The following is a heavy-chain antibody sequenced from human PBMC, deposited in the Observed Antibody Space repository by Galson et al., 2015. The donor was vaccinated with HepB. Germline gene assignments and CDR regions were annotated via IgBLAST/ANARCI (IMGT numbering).Heavy chain of an antibody. D-gene: IGHD4-17*01. CDR2: IKQDGSEK. CDR3: ASSGEYDYGDTYFDY. Sequence: SLRLSCAASGFTFSSYWMSWVRQAPGKGLEWVANIKQDGSEKYYVDSVKGRFTISRDNAKNSLYLQMNSLRAEDTAVYYCASSGEYDYGDTYFDYWGQGTLVTVSS. V-gene: IGHV3-7*03. J-gene: IGHJ4*02. CDR1: GFTFSSYW.